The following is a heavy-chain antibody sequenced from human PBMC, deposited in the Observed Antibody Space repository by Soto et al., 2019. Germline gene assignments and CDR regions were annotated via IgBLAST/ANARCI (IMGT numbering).Heavy chain of an antibody. V-gene: IGHV1-69*04. J-gene: IGHJ6*02. CDR3: ARDDSTTVATYSINYYYYYGMDF. CDR2: IIPILGIA. D-gene: IGHD4-17*01. CDR1: GGTFSSYT. Sequence: ASVKVSCKASGGTFSSYTISWVRQAPGQGLEWMGRIIPILGIANYAQKFQGRVTITADKSTSTAYMELSSLRSEDTAVYYCARDDSTTVATYSINYYYYYGMDFWGQGTSVTVSS.